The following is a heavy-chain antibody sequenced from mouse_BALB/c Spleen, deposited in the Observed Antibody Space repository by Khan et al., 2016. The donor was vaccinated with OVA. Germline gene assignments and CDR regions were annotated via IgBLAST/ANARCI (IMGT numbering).Heavy chain of an antibody. Sequence: EVELVESGGGLVKPGGSLKLSCEVSGFTFSTYAMSWVRQNSEKRLEWVASISSDGDYTFYLDSVKGRFAISRDNATNTPYLELSSLRSDDSARFYGSRTPYGNFAYWGQGTLVTVSA. CDR2: ISSDGDYT. D-gene: IGHD2-1*01. CDR3: SRTPYGNFAY. CDR1: GFTFSTYA. J-gene: IGHJ3*01. V-gene: IGHV5-9-3*01.